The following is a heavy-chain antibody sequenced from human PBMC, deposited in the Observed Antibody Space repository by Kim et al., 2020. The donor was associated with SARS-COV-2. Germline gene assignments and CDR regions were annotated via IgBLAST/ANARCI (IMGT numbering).Heavy chain of an antibody. D-gene: IGHD4-17*01. Sequence: KFQGRVTITAEKSTSTAYMELSSLRSEDTAVYYCARVQTTVTEYYYYGMDVWGQGTTVTVSS. J-gene: IGHJ6*02. V-gene: IGHV1-69*04. CDR3: ARVQTTVTEYYYYGMDV.